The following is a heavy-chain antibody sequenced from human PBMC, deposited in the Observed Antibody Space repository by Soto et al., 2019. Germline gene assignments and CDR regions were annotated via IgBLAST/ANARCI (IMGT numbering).Heavy chain of an antibody. CDR3: ANTPRGRGYGSGSYGYYYYMDV. J-gene: IGHJ6*03. D-gene: IGHD3-10*01. Sequence: SETLSLTCSVSGDSINSDKYYWGWIRQPPGKGLEWIGSIYYRGNTNYNPSLQSRVTISLDTSKNQFSLKLSSVTAADTAVYYCANTPRGRGYGSGSYGYYYYMDVWGKGTTVTVSS. V-gene: IGHV4-39*01. CDR1: GDSINSDKYY. CDR2: IYYRGNT.